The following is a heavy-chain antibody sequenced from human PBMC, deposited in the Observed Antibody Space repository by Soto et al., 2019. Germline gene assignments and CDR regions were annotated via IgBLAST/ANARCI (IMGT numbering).Heavy chain of an antibody. CDR1: GFTFSDHY. CDR2: ITRDGSDE. CDR3: ARGHTAVSAGY. V-gene: IGHV3-11*04. Sequence: PGGSLRLSCAVSGFTFSDHYMTWIRRAPGKGLEWISYITRDGSDEYYADSVKGRFTISRDNAKNSLYLQMNSLRAEDTAVYYCARGHTAVSAGYWGQGTLVTVSS. J-gene: IGHJ4*02. D-gene: IGHD2-8*01.